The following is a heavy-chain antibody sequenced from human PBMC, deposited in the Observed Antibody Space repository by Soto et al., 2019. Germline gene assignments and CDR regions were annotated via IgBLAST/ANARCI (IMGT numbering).Heavy chain of an antibody. CDR2: INPNSGDT. CDR3: ARDRAPAGTPFFDY. CDR1: GYTFTAYY. V-gene: IGHV1-2*02. J-gene: IGHJ4*02. D-gene: IGHD6-13*01. Sequence: ASVKVSCKASGYTFTAYYIHWVRQAPGQGLEWMGWINPNSGDTKYAQKFQGGVTMTRDTSFSTAYMEVSRLRFDDTAVYYCARDRAPAGTPFFDYWGQGTLVTVSS.